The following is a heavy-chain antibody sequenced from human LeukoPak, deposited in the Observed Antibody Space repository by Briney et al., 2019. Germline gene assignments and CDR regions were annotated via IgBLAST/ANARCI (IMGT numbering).Heavy chain of an antibody. CDR3: ARLEGITAFDY. CDR2: IYYSGST. V-gene: IGHV4-39*01. J-gene: IGHJ4*02. D-gene: IGHD1-20*01. Sequence: SETLSLTCTVSGGSISTYYWSWIRQPPGKGLEWIGSIYYSGSTYYNPSLKSRVTISVDTSKNQFSLKLSSVTAADTAVYYCARLEGITAFDYWGQGTLVTVSS. CDR1: GGSISTYY.